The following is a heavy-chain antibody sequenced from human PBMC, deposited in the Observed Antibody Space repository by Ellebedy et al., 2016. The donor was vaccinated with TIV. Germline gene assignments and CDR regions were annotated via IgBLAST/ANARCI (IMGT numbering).Heavy chain of an antibody. CDR1: GFTFSSYT. CDR3: VRVGGDYYFDY. V-gene: IGHV3-21*01. J-gene: IGHJ4*02. CDR2: INSGSTYM. Sequence: GGSLRLXXAVSGFTFSSYTMIWVRQAPGRGLEWVSSINSGSTYMYYADSVKGRFTISRDNAKSSLYLQMNSLRAEDTAVYYCVRVGGDYYFDYWGQGTLVTVSS. D-gene: IGHD4-17*01.